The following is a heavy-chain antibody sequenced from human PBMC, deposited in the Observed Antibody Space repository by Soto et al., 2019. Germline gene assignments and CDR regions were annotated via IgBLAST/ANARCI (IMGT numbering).Heavy chain of an antibody. D-gene: IGHD1-26*01. CDR3: AAIREVDV. CDR1: GFTFSSYA. CDR2: ISYDGYSK. J-gene: IGHJ6*02. V-gene: IGHV3-30*03. Sequence: LRLSCAASGFTFSSYAMHWVRQAPGKGLEWVALISYDGYSKWYADAVKGRFTISRDNSNNTLFLEMNSLRGDDTAVYFCAAIREVDVWGQGTVVTVSS.